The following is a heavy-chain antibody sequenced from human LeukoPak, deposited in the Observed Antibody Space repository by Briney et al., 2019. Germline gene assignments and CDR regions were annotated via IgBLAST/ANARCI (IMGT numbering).Heavy chain of an antibody. CDR2: INHSGST. D-gene: IGHD2-15*01. CDR3: ASTVVVAATRSFDP. Sequence: SETLSLTCAVYGGSFSGYYWSWIRQPPGKGLEWIGEINHSGSTNYNPSLKSRVTISVDTSKNQFSLKLSPVTAADTAVYYCASTVVVAATRSFDPWGQGTLVTVSS. J-gene: IGHJ5*02. V-gene: IGHV4-34*01. CDR1: GGSFSGYY.